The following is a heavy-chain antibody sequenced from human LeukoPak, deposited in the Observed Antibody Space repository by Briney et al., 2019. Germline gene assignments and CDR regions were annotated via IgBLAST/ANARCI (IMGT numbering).Heavy chain of an antibody. CDR1: GFTFSRYA. CDR3: ARGSSSSSDNWFDP. Sequence: GGSLRLSCAASGFTFSRYAMHWVRQAPGKGLEYVSAISSNGGSTYYANSVKGRFTISRDNSKNTLYLQMGSLRAEDMAVYYCARGSSSSSDNWFDPWGQGTLVTVSS. V-gene: IGHV3-64*01. J-gene: IGHJ5*02. CDR2: ISSNGGST. D-gene: IGHD6-6*01.